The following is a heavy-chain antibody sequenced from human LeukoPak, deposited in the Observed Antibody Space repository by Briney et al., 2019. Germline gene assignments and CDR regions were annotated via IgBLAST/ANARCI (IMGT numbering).Heavy chain of an antibody. CDR1: GYRFTSYG. CDR3: TRGAYYYGSGSYGGDYFDD. Sequence: ASVKVSCKTSGYRFTSYGIAWVRQAPGQGLEWLGWNNGYNAITNYAQKVEDRVTMTTDTSTSTVYMELRGLRSDDSAVYYCTRGAYYYGSGSYGGDYFDDWGQGTRVIVSS. D-gene: IGHD3-10*01. CDR2: NNGYNAIT. V-gene: IGHV1-18*01. J-gene: IGHJ4*02.